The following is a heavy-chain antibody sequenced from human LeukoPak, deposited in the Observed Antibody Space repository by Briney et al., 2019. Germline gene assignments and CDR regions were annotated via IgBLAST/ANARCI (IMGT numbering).Heavy chain of an antibody. J-gene: IGHJ4*02. CDR2: INPSGGST. CDR3: ARDPPDYYDSSGYPDY. D-gene: IGHD3-22*01. CDR1: GYTFTGYY. Sequence: ASVKVSCKASGYTFTGYYMHWVRQAPGQGLEWMGIINPSGGSTSYAQKFQGRVTMTRDTSTSTVYMELSSLRSEDTAVYYCARDPPDYYDSSGYPDYWGQGTLVTVSS. V-gene: IGHV1-46*01.